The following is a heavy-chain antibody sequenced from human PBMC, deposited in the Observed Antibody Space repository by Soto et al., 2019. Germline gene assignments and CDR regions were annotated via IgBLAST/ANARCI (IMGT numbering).Heavy chain of an antibody. CDR2: TYYRSKWYN. V-gene: IGHV6-1*01. D-gene: IGHD3-22*01. J-gene: IGHJ4*02. CDR1: GDSVSSNSAV. Sequence: SQTLSLTCAISGDSVSSNSAVWNWVRQSPSRGLEWLGRTYYRSKWYNDYAVSVKSRITINPATSNNHRSPHPNAVTTGDTAVYYSTRELVDYDDNSGVLPDDFDYWGQGTLVTVSS. CDR3: TRELVDYDDNSGVLPDDFDY.